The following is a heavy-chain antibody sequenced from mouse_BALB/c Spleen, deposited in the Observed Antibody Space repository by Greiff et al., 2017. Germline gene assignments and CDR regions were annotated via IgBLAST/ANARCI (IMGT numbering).Heavy chain of an antibody. CDR2: ISDGGSYT. J-gene: IGHJ1*01. CDR3: ARGGTVVARYFDV. Sequence: EVHLVESGGGLVKPGGSLKLSCAASGFTFSDYYMYWVRQTPEKRLEWVATISDGGSYTYYPDSVKGRVTISRDNAKNNLYLQMSSLKSEDTAMYYCARGGTVVARYFDVWGAGTTVTVSS. V-gene: IGHV5-4*02. D-gene: IGHD1-1*01. CDR1: GFTFSDYY.